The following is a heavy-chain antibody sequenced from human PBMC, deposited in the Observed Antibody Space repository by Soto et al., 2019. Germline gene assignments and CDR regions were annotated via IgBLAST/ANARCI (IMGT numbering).Heavy chain of an antibody. J-gene: IGHJ4*02. CDR2: IYWNDEK. CDR1: GFSLSTIGAA. D-gene: IGHD3-16*01. V-gene: IGHV2-5*01. CDR3: ARMGVNGSLYYFDY. Sequence: QITLKESGPTVVKRTQTLTLTCTFSGFSLSTIGAAVNWIRQPPGKALEWLALIYWNDEKSYSPSLKSRFAITNDTSKTQVVLTMANMEPADTATYYCARMGVNGSLYYFDYCGQGTQVTVAS.